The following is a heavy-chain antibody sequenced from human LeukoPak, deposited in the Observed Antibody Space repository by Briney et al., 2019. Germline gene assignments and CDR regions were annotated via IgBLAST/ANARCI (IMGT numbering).Heavy chain of an antibody. Sequence: PGGSLRLSCAASVFTFSSTSISWVRQAPGKGLEWVACIVGGDDGTYYPDPVKGRFTISRDNSNNTLYLQMNSLRAEDTAVYYCARLTTSWGEGTLVTVSS. CDR2: IVGGDDGT. CDR3: ARLTTS. D-gene: IGHD4-11*01. J-gene: IGHJ4*02. CDR1: VFTFSSTS. V-gene: IGHV3-23*01.